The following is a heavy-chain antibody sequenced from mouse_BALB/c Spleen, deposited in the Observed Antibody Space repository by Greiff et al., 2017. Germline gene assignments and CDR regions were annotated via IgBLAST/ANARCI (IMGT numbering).Heavy chain of an antibody. J-gene: IGHJ2*01. CDR3: ARSGGLDY. CDR1: GYTFTSYW. D-gene: IGHD4-1*01. Sequence: QVQLKESGAELAKPGASVKMSCKASGYTFTSYWMHWVKQRPGQGLEWIGYINPSTGYTEYNQKFKDKATLTADKSSSTAYMQLSSLTSEDSAVYYCARSGGLDYWGQGTTLTVSS. CDR2: INPSTGYT. V-gene: IGHV1-7*01.